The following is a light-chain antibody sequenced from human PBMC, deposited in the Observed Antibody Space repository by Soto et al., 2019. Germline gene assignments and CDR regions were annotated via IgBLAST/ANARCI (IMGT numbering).Light chain of an antibody. CDR1: QSVGYH. J-gene: IGKJ4*01. V-gene: IGKV3-11*01. Sequence: EIVLTQSPATLSLSPGERATLSCRASQSVGYHLAWYQQKPGQAPRLLIYDASNRATGIPARFSGSGSGTDFTLAISSLEPEDSATYYCQQYTNFPLTFGGGTKVEIK. CDR3: QQYTNFPLT. CDR2: DAS.